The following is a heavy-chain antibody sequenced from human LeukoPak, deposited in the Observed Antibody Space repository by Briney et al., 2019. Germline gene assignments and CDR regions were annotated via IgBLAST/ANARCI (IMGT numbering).Heavy chain of an antibody. CDR3: ARGIAAASERALDI. J-gene: IGHJ3*02. V-gene: IGHV4-4*07. Sequence: SETLSLTCTVSGVSISGDYWSWFRQPAGKGLEWIGRIYTGGSTNYNPSLKSRVTMSVDTSKNQFSLKLTSVTAADTAVYYCARGIAAASERALDIWGQGTTVTVSS. CDR2: IYTGGST. CDR1: GVSISGDY. D-gene: IGHD6-13*01.